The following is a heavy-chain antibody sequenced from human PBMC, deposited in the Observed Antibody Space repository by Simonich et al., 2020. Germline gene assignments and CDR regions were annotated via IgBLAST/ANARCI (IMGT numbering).Heavy chain of an antibody. D-gene: IGHD3-3*01. CDR3: ARVPTDYSFWNMYSQGPESFDV. CDR1: GASIRGYY. Sequence: VQLQESGPGLVKPSETLSLTCSVSGASIRGYYWTWVRQSPGRRLEWIGHIDDMDTVKVTSSLRSRFIMSMDMSKREIFLRLTSVTPADTAVYYCARVPTDYSFWNMYSQGPESFDVWGQGTAVTVSS. V-gene: IGHV4-59*01. J-gene: IGHJ3*01. CDR2: IDDMDTV.